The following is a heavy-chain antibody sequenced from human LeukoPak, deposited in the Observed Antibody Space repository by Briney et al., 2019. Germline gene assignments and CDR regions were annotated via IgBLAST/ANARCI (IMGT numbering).Heavy chain of an antibody. V-gene: IGHV1-2*02. CDR1: GYTFTGYY. CDR3: ARDHYYGSGNYSNWFDP. D-gene: IGHD3-10*01. J-gene: IGHJ5*02. Sequence: ASVKVSCKASGYTFTGYYMHWVRQAPGQGLEWMGWINPNSGGTNYAQKFQGRVTMTRDTSISTAYMELSRLRSDDTAVYYCARDHYYGSGNYSNWFDPWGQGTLVTVSS. CDR2: INPNSGGT.